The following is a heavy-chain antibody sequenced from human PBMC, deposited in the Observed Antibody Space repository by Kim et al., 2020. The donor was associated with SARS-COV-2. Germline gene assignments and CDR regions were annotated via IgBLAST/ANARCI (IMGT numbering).Heavy chain of an antibody. V-gene: IGHV4-39*01. Sequence: YYNPSLTSRVTISVDTSKNQFSLKLSSVTAADTAVYYCASRIAAAGTSDYWGQGTLVTVSS. D-gene: IGHD6-13*01. CDR3: ASRIAAAGTSDY. J-gene: IGHJ4*02.